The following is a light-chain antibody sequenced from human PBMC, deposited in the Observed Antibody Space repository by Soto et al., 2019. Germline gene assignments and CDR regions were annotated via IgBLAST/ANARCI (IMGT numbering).Light chain of an antibody. CDR1: QTVSSRY. CDR3: QQYGSSLST. V-gene: IGKV3-20*01. J-gene: IGKJ1*01. Sequence: EFVLTQSPDTLTLYTGEVAALACRASQTVSSRYLAWYQQKPGQAPRLLIYGASSRATGIPDRFSGSGSGTDFSLTICGLEPEDFAMYYCQQYGSSLSTFGQGTKVDIK. CDR2: GAS.